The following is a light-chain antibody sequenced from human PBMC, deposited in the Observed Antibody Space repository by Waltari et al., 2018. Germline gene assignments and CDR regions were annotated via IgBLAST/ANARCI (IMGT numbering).Light chain of an antibody. CDR3: QQYYDTPGVT. CDR1: QGIRNY. Sequence: DLQMTPSPSSLSASVGDRVNITCRASQGIRNYLAWYQHKPGKAPILLIYDASRLESGVPSRFSGSGSGTDYTLTINNLQPEDFATYYCQQYYDTPGVTFGPGTTVDIK. J-gene: IGKJ3*01. CDR2: DAS. V-gene: IGKV1-NL1*01.